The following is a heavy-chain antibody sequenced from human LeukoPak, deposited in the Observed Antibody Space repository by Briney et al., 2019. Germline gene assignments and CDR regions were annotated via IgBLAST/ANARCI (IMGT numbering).Heavy chain of an antibody. J-gene: IGHJ4*02. D-gene: IGHD3-10*01. CDR3: ASGYGSGSYYRYRPSGSFDY. CDR1: GGSISSSSYY. CDR2: IYYGGST. V-gene: IGHV4-39*01. Sequence: SETLSLTCTVSGGSISSSSYYWGWIRQPPGKGLEWIGSIYYGGSTYYNPSLKSRVTISVDTSKNQFSLKLSSVTAADTAVYYCASGYGSGSYYRYRPSGSFDYWGQGTLVTVSS.